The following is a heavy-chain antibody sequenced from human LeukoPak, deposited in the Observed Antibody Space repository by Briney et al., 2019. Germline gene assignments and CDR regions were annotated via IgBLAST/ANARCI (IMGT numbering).Heavy chain of an antibody. D-gene: IGHD2-2*01. CDR1: GGSFSGHY. Sequence: SETLSLTCAVYGGSFSGHYWSWIRQPPGKGLEWIGEINHSGRTNYNPSLKSRVTISVDTSKNQFSLKLSSVTAADTAMYYCARQNASLAAFDYWGQGSLVTVSS. CDR3: ARQNASLAAFDY. V-gene: IGHV4-34*01. CDR2: INHSGRT. J-gene: IGHJ4*02.